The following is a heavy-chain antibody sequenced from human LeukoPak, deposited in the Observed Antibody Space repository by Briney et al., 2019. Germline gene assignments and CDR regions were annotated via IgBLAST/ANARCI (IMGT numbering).Heavy chain of an antibody. CDR2: VNPNSGGT. V-gene: IGHV1-2*02. J-gene: IGHJ1*01. D-gene: IGHD6-13*01. Sequence: GASVNVSCKASVYTFTGYYMHWVRQAPGQGLEWMGWVNPNSGGTNYAQKFQGRVTMTRDKSISTAYMELSRLSSDDTAVYYRAREQQLDWGQGTLVTVSS. CDR3: AREQQLD. CDR1: VYTFTGYY.